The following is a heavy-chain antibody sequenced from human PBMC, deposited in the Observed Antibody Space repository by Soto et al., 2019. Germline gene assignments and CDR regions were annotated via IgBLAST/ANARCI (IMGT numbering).Heavy chain of an antibody. CDR2: ISAYNGNK. Sequence: ASVKVSCKASGYMFVTYGINWVRQAPGQGLEWMGWISAYNGNKKCAQNLQGRVTMTTDASTSTAYMEMASLISDDTAVYYCARDLDGSGSYYTDYWGPGTLVTVSS. CDR3: ARDLDGSGSYYTDY. J-gene: IGHJ4*02. D-gene: IGHD3-10*01. V-gene: IGHV1-18*01. CDR1: GYMFVTYG.